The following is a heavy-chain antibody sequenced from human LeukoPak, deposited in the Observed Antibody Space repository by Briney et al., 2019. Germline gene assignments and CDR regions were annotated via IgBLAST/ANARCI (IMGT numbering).Heavy chain of an antibody. CDR1: GGSISSYY. CDR3: ARFHRTTDAFDI. V-gene: IGHV4-59*01. CDR2: IYYSGST. J-gene: IGHJ3*02. Sequence: SETLSLTCTVSGGSISSYYWSWIRQPPGKGLEWIGYIYYSGSTNYNPSLKSRVTISVDTSKNQFSLKLSSVTAADTAVYYCARFHRTTDAFDIWGQGTMVTVSS. D-gene: IGHD4-11*01.